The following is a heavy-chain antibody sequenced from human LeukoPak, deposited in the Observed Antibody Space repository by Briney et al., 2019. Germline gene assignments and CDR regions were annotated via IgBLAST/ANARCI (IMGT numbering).Heavy chain of an antibody. D-gene: IGHD3-3*01. Sequence: SVKVSCKASGGTFSSYAISWVRQAPGQGLEWMGGIIPIFGTANYAQKLQGRVTMTTDTSTSTAYMELRSLRSDDTAVYYCARGHYDFWSGYYTPQGGAFDIWGQGTMVTVSS. V-gene: IGHV1-69*05. CDR3: ARGHYDFWSGYYTPQGGAFDI. J-gene: IGHJ3*02. CDR1: GGTFSSYA. CDR2: IIPIFGTA.